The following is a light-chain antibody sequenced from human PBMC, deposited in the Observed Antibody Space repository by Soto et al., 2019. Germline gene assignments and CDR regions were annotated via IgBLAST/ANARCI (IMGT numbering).Light chain of an antibody. J-gene: IGKJ1*01. CDR2: AAS. CDR3: QQSYNSPQT. CDR1: QSISSY. V-gene: IGKV1-39*01. Sequence: IQLTQSPSSLSSSLGDRVTLTCRASQSISSYLNWYKQKPGKVPKLLIYAASSLQSGVPSRFSGSGSGTDFTLTISSLQPEDFETYSCQQSYNSPQTFGQGTKVDIK.